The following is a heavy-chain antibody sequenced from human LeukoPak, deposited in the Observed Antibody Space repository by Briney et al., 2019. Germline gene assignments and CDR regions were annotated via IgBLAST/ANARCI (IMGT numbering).Heavy chain of an antibody. Sequence: ASVKVSCKVSGYTLTELSMHWVRQAPGKGGEWMGGFNTEDGETIYAQKFQGRVTMTDDTSTDTAYMELSSLRSEDTAVYYCATSHFCSSTSCYNPYYYYGMDVWGKGTTVTVSS. D-gene: IGHD2-2*02. J-gene: IGHJ6*04. V-gene: IGHV1-24*01. CDR1: GYTLTELS. CDR3: ATSHFCSSTSCYNPYYYYGMDV. CDR2: FNTEDGET.